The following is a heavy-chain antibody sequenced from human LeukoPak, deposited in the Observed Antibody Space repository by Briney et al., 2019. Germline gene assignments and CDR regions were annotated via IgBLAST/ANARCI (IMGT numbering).Heavy chain of an antibody. CDR2: ITSSSGGT. V-gene: IGHV3-23*01. CDR1: GFTFSSYA. CDR3: AKGPQAGTTVSWFDP. J-gene: IGHJ5*02. D-gene: IGHD1-7*01. Sequence: GGSLRLSCAASGFTFSSYAMTWVRQAPGKGLEWVSSITSSSGGTYYADSVKGRFTISRDNSKNTLYLQMNSVRAEDTAVYYCAKGPQAGTTVSWFDPWGQGTLVTVSS.